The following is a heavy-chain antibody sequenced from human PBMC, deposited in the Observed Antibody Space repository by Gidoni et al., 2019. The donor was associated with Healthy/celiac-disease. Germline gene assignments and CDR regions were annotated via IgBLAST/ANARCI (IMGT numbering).Heavy chain of an antibody. CDR2: IYSGGST. D-gene: IGHD2-21*02. Sequence: EVQLVESGGGLIQPGGSLRLSCAASGFTVSSNYISWVRQAPGKGLEWVSVIYSGGSTYYADSVKGRFTISRDNSKNTLYLQMNSLRAEDTAVYYCASLPRCGGDCGTNDYWGQGTLVTVSS. CDR1: GFTVSSNY. J-gene: IGHJ4*02. V-gene: IGHV3-53*01. CDR3: ASLPRCGGDCGTNDY.